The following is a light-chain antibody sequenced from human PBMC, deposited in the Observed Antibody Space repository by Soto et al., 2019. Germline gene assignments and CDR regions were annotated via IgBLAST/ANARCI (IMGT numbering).Light chain of an antibody. Sequence: DIQMTQSPSTLSASVGDRVTITCRASQSISSWLAWYQQKPGKAPKLLMYKASSLESGVPSSFSGSGSGTEFTLTISSLQPEYFATYYCQQYYSYPYTFGQGTKLEIK. V-gene: IGKV1-5*03. CDR3: QQYYSYPYT. CDR2: KAS. CDR1: QSISSW. J-gene: IGKJ2*01.